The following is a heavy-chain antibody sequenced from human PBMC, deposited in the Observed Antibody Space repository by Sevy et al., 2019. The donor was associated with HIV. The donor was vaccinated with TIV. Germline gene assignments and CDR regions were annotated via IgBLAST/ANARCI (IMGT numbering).Heavy chain of an antibody. D-gene: IGHD2-15*01. Sequence: AGSLRLSCAASGFTFSSYAMSWVLQAPGKVLEWVSAISGNGGTTYHADSVKGRFTISRDNSQNTLYLQMNSLRAEDTAVHYSAKDLLTRYCSGDSCTTPSWFDYWGQGTLVTVSS. J-gene: IGHJ4*02. CDR3: AKDLLTRYCSGDSCTTPSWFDY. CDR1: GFTFSSYA. CDR2: ISGNGGTT. V-gene: IGHV3-23*01.